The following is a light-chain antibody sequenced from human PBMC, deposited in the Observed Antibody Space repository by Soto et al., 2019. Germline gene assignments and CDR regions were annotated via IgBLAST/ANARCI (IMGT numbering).Light chain of an antibody. J-gene: IGKJ1*01. Sequence: EVVLTQSPATLSLSPGERATLSCRASQSVGIFLAWYQQKPGQAPRLLIYGASTRATGIPARYSGSGYGTDFTLTITRLEPEDFAVYYRHQRTNWWTIGQGTKV. V-gene: IGKV3-11*01. CDR1: QSVGIF. CDR3: HQRTNWWT. CDR2: GAS.